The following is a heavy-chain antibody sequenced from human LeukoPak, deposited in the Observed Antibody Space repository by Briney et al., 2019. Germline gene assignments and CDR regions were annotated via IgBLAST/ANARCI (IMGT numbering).Heavy chain of an antibody. D-gene: IGHD1-26*01. CDR2: IHNSGST. J-gene: IGHJ4*02. CDR3: ARGGYQVGVDY. Sequence: PSETLSLTCTVSGGSVSSSSFYWGWIRQPPGKGLEWIGSIHNSGSTYYSPSLKSRVTISVDTSKNQFSLKLSSVTAADTAVYYCARGGYQVGVDYWGQGTLVTVSS. CDR1: GGSVSSSSFY. V-gene: IGHV4-39*01.